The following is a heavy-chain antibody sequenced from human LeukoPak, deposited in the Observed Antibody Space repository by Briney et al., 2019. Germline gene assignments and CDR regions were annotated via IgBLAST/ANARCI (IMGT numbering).Heavy chain of an antibody. Sequence: GGSLRLSCAASGFTFSSYSMNWVRQAPGKGLEWVSYISSSSSTIYYADSVKGRFTISRDNAKNSLYLQMNSLRAEDTAVYYCSRTTFDFWSGYAEPNWFVPWGQGTLVTVSS. D-gene: IGHD3-3*01. CDR3: SRTTFDFWSGYAEPNWFVP. CDR2: ISSSSSTI. V-gene: IGHV3-48*01. CDR1: GFTFSSYS. J-gene: IGHJ5*02.